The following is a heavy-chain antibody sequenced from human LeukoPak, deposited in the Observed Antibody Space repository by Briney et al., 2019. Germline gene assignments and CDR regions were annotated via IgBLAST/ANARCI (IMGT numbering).Heavy chain of an antibody. CDR1: GFTFSSYA. V-gene: IGHV3-23*01. CDR3: AKGIAGSRPPFDY. Sequence: GGSLRLSCEASGFTFSSYAMSWVRQAPGKGLEWVSGISGSGGSTYYADSMKGRFTISRDNSKNTLYLQMNSLRAEDTAVHYCAKGIAGSRPPFDYWGQGTLVTVSS. CDR2: ISGSGGST. J-gene: IGHJ4*02.